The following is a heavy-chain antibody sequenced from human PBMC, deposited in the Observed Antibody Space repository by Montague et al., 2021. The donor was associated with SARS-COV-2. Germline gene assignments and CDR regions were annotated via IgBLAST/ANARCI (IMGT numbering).Heavy chain of an antibody. Sequence: SETLSLTCTVSGGSISSYYWSWIRQPAGKGLEWIGRIYTSGSTNYNPSLKSRVTISVDTSKNQFSLKLSSVTAADTAVYYCARGPGVGSSWWLGFDYWGQGTLVTVSS. CDR1: GGSISSYY. CDR2: IYTSGST. V-gene: IGHV4-4*07. D-gene: IGHD6-13*01. J-gene: IGHJ4*02. CDR3: ARGPGVGSSWWLGFDY.